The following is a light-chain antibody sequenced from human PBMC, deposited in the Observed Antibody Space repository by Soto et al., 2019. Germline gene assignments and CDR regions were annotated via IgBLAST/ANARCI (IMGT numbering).Light chain of an antibody. Sequence: EVVFTQSPATLSLSPGERTTPSSQASLSVTSYLAWYQQQPGQAPRLLIYAASNRATGIPARFSGSGSGTDFTLTISSLEPEDFAVYYCQQRSNWPPVYTFGQGTK. J-gene: IGKJ2*01. CDR2: AAS. CDR3: QQRSNWPPVYT. V-gene: IGKV3-11*01. CDR1: LSVTSY.